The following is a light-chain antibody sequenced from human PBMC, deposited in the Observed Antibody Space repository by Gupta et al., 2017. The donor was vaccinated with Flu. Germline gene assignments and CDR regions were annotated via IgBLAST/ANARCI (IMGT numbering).Light chain of an antibody. Sequence: VVMTPSPLSLPVTLGQPASISCSSSQGLVYSDGNTYLQWFQQRPGQSPRLLIYQVSYRESGVPDRFSGSGSGTKFTLTISRVEAEDFGMYFCQQGASWQFAFGGGTKVEIK. CDR1: QGLVYSDGNTY. CDR3: QQGASWQFA. V-gene: IGKV2-30*01. J-gene: IGKJ4*01. CDR2: QVS.